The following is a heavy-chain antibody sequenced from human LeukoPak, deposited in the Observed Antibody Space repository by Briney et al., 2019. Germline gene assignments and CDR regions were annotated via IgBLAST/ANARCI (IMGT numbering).Heavy chain of an antibody. CDR2: IYHSGST. V-gene: IGHV4-4*02. Sequence: PSETLSLTCAVSGGSNSSSNWWSWVRQPPGKGLEWIGEIYHSGSTNCNPSLKSRVTISVDKSKNQFSLKLSSVTAADTAVYYCARAYSGYDYLFDYWGQGTLVTVSS. CDR1: GGSNSSSNW. J-gene: IGHJ4*02. D-gene: IGHD5-12*01. CDR3: ARAYSGYDYLFDY.